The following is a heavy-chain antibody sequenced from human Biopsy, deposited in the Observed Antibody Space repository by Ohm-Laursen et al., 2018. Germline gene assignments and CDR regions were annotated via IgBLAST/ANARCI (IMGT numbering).Heavy chain of an antibody. CDR2: ITGGSNYI. CDR3: AAERLPSGIGGPWLDP. Sequence: GSLRLSCTASGAALSGYSMTWVRQAPGKGLEWVPSITGGSNYINYADSVKGRLTISRENAKNSLYLQLDSLRVEDTAVYYCAAERLPSGIGGPWLDPWGQGTLVIVSS. D-gene: IGHD3-16*01. J-gene: IGHJ5*02. CDR1: GAALSGYS. V-gene: IGHV3-21*06.